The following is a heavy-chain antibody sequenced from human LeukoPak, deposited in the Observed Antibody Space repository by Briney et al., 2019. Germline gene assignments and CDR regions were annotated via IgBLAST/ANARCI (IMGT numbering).Heavy chain of an antibody. CDR1: GYTFTSYD. V-gene: IGHV1-8*01. CDR3: ARGWSFYYYYYYYMDV. D-gene: IGHD2-8*02. J-gene: IGHJ6*03. CDR2: MNPNSGNT. Sequence: ASVTVSCKASGYTFTSYDINWVRQATGQGLEWMGWMNPNSGNTGYAQKFQGRVTMTRNTSISTAYMELSSLRSEDTAVYYCARGWSFYYYYYYYMDVWGKGTTVTVSS.